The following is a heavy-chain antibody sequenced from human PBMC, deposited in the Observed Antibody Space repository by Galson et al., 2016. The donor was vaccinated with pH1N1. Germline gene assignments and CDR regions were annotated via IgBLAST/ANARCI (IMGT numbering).Heavy chain of an antibody. CDR1: GFTFSRYW. CDR2: IKQDGSER. Sequence: SLRLSCAASGFTFSRYWMHWVRQAPGMGLEWVANIKQDGSERYYVDSVKGRFTISRDNAKNSVYLQMNSLRDEDTAVYYCARAAFGQHSLWGQGTTVTVSS. CDR3: ARAAFGQHSL. D-gene: IGHD3-16*01. V-gene: IGHV3-7*01. J-gene: IGHJ6*02.